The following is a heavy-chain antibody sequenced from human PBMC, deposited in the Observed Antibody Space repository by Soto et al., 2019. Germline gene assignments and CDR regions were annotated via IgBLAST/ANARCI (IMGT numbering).Heavy chain of an antibody. CDR1: GFTFSSYA. V-gene: IGHV3-23*01. J-gene: IGHJ3*02. CDR2: ISGSGGST. CDR3: AKVFSEWLVKIACCGAFDI. Sequence: GGSLRLSCAASGFTFSSYAMSWVRQAPGKGLEWVSAISGSGGSTYYADSVKGRFTISRDNSKNTLYLQMNSLRAEDTAVYYCAKVFSEWLVKIACCGAFDIWGQGTMVTVSS. D-gene: IGHD6-19*01.